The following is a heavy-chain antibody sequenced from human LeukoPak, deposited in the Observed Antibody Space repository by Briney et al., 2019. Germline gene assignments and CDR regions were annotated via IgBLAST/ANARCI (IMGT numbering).Heavy chain of an antibody. CDR1: GFTFSSYW. D-gene: IGHD1-1*01. CDR3: AKLSRGQPNDY. Sequence: GGSLRLSCAASGFTFSSYWMSWVRQAPGKGLEWVANIKQDGSEKYYVDSVKGRFTISRDNAKNSVSLQMNSLRAEDTATYYCAKLSRGQPNDYWGQGTLVTVSS. J-gene: IGHJ4*02. V-gene: IGHV3-7*03. CDR2: IKQDGSEK.